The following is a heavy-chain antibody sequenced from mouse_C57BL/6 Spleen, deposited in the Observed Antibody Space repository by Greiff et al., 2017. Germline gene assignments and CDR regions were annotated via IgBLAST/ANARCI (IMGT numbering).Heavy chain of an antibody. Sequence: DVKLQESGPGLVKPSQSLSLTCSVTGYSITSGYYWNWIRQFPGNKLEWMGYISYDGSNNYNPSLKNRISITRDTSKNQFFLKLNSVTTEDTATYYCAIEGVYRRFDYWGQGTTLTVSS. CDR2: ISYDGSN. J-gene: IGHJ2*01. V-gene: IGHV3-6*01. CDR1: GYSITSGYY. D-gene: IGHD2-14*01. CDR3: AIEGVYRRFDY.